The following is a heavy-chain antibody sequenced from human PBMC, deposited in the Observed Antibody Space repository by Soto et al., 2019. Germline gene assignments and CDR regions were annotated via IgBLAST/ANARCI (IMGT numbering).Heavy chain of an antibody. Sequence: SETLSLTCTVSGGCISSSSYYCGGIRQPPGKGLEWIGSIYYSGSTYYNPSLKSRVTISVDTSKNQFSLKLSSVTAADTAVYYCASPKIAFYNWFDPWGQGTLVTVS. CDR3: ASPKIAFYNWFDP. J-gene: IGHJ5*02. CDR1: GGCISSSSYY. CDR2: IYYSGST. D-gene: IGHD3-3*02. V-gene: IGHV4-39*01.